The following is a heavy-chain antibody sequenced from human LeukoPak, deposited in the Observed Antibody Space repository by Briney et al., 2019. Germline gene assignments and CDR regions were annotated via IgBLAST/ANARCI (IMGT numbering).Heavy chain of an antibody. CDR2: ISGDGGST. Sequence: GGSLRLSCAASGFTFDDYAMHWVRQAPGKGLEWVSLISGDGGSTYYEDSVKGRFTISRDNSKNSLYLQMNSLRTEDTALYYCAKEGGDYDFWSGYYGSMDVWGKGTTVTVSS. CDR1: GFTFDDYA. J-gene: IGHJ6*03. V-gene: IGHV3-43*02. D-gene: IGHD3-3*01. CDR3: AKEGGDYDFWSGYYGSMDV.